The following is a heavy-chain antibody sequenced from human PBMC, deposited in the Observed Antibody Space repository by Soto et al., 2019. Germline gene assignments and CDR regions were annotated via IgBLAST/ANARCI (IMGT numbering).Heavy chain of an antibody. CDR1: GGSISSGGYY. CDR3: ALRLGDPGRLYFDY. CDR2: IYYSGST. V-gene: IGHV4-31*03. J-gene: IGHJ4*02. D-gene: IGHD3-16*01. Sequence: SETLSLTCTVSGGSISSGGYYWSLIRQHPGKGLEWIGYIYYSGSTYYNPSLKSRVTISVDTSKNQFSLKLSSVTAADTAVYYCALRLGDPGRLYFDYWGQGTLVTVSS.